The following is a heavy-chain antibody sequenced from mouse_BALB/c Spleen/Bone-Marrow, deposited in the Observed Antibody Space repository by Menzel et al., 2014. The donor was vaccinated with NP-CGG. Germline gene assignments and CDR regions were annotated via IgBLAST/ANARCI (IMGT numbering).Heavy chain of an antibody. CDR3: AIYYGNYYAMDY. CDR2: ISYSGST. CDR1: GDSITSGY. D-gene: IGHD2-1*01. Sequence: VQLKQSGPSLVKPSQTLSLTCSVTGDSITSGYWNWIRKFPGNKLEYMGYISYSGSTYYNPSLKSRISITRDTSKNXYYLQLNSVTTEDTATYYCAIYYGNYYAMDYWGQGTSVTVSS. V-gene: IGHV3-8*02. J-gene: IGHJ4*01.